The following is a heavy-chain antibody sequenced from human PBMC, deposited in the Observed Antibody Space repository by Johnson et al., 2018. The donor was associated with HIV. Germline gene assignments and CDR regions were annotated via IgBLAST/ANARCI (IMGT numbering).Heavy chain of an antibody. D-gene: IGHD5-18*01. Sequence: QVQLVESGGGLVKPGGSLRLSCAASGLTFSDYYMTWIRQAPGKGLEWLSYISSSGSTIYYADSVKGRFTISRDNSKNTLYLQMNSLRAEDTAVYYCARDREDPSDSYGAFDIWGQGTMVTVSS. J-gene: IGHJ3*02. CDR3: ARDREDPSDSYGAFDI. V-gene: IGHV3-11*04. CDR1: GLTFSDYY. CDR2: ISSSGSTI.